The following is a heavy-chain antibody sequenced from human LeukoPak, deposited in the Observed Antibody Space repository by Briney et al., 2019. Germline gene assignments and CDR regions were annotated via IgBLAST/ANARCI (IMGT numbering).Heavy chain of an antibody. CDR3: ARGGRWELPRPYAFDI. Sequence: ASVKVSCNASGYTFTSYGISWVRQAPGQGLEWMGWISSYNGHTNYAQKVQGRVTMTTDTSTSTAYMELRSLRSDDTAVYYCARGGRWELPRPYAFDIWGQGTMVTVSS. CDR1: GYTFTSYG. V-gene: IGHV1-18*01. CDR2: ISSYNGHT. J-gene: IGHJ3*02. D-gene: IGHD1-26*01.